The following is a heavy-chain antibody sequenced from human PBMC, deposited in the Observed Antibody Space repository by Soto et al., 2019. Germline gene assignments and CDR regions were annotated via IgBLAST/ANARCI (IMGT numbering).Heavy chain of an antibody. CDR3: ARGPRLYCSSTSCSGLNWFDP. V-gene: IGHV1-3*01. CDR1: GYTFTSYA. D-gene: IGHD2-2*01. Sequence: VKVSCKASGYTFTSYAMHWVRQAPGQRLEWMGWINAGNGNTKYSQKFQGRVTITRDTSASTAYMELSSLRSEDTAVYYCARGPRLYCSSTSCSGLNWFDPWGQGTLVTVSS. J-gene: IGHJ5*02. CDR2: INAGNGNT.